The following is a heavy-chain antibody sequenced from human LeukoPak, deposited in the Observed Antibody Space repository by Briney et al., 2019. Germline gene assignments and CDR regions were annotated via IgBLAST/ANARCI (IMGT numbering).Heavy chain of an antibody. CDR1: GGSFSGYY. D-gene: IGHD5-18*01. Sequence: TSETLSLTCAVYGGSFSGYYWSWIRQPPGKGLEWIGEINHSGSTNYNPSLKSRVTISVDTSKNQFSLKLSSVTAADTAVYYCAGRRAMGLYYFDYWGQGTLVTVSS. V-gene: IGHV4-34*01. CDR2: INHSGST. J-gene: IGHJ4*02. CDR3: AGRRAMGLYYFDY.